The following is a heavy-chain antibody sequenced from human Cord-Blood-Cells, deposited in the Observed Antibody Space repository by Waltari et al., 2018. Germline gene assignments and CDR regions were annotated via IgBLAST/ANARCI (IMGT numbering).Heavy chain of an antibody. Sequence: VQRQESGPGRVKPSGTLSLTCAVCGGSISTSKWWRWVRQPPGKGLEWIGEIYHSGSTNYNPSLKSRVTISVDKSKNQFSLKLSSVTAADTAVYSCNSRSDSSGYYGVDIWGQGTMVTVSS. CDR1: GGSISTSKW. J-gene: IGHJ3*02. D-gene: IGHD3-22*01. V-gene: IGHV4-4*02. CDR3: NSRSDSSGYYGVDI. CDR2: IYHSGST.